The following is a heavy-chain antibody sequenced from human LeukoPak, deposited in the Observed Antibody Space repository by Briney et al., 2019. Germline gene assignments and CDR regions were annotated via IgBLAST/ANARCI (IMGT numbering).Heavy chain of an antibody. D-gene: IGHD1-26*01. CDR2: LSWHSGSI. CDR1: GFKFNDYA. Sequence: PGGSRRLSCVASGFKFNDYAMHWVWQARGKGLEWVSGLSWHSGSIGYADSVKGRFIISRDNAKNSLYLEMNSLRPEDSALYYCAKETKVGENLYYFDYWGRGTLVTVSS. J-gene: IGHJ4*02. CDR3: AKETKVGENLYYFDY. V-gene: IGHV3-9*01.